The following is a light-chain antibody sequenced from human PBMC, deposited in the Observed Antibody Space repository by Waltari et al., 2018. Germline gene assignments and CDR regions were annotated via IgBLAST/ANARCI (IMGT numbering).Light chain of an antibody. V-gene: IGKV3-20*01. CDR3: HQYHNSPQT. CDR2: GTS. Sequence: EIELTQSPGTLSLSPGAKATLSCRASHSVNSAYLAWYQQQRGQAPRLLIYGTSTRATGISERVSGSGSGTDFIITISRLEPEDCAIYYCHQYHNSPQTFGQWTKVEI. J-gene: IGKJ1*01. CDR1: HSVNSAY.